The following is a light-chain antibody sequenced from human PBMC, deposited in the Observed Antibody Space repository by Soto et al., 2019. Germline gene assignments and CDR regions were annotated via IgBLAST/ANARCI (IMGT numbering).Light chain of an antibody. CDR1: VLTKKY. CDR3: YSAADNSLV. J-gene: IGLJ3*02. V-gene: IGLV3-27*01. CDR2: KDS. Sequence: SYELTQPSSVSVSPGQTARITCSGDVLTKKYARWFQQKPGQAPVLVIYKDSERPSGIPERFSGSSSGTTVTLTISGAQVADEADYYCYSAADNSLVFGGGTKVTVL.